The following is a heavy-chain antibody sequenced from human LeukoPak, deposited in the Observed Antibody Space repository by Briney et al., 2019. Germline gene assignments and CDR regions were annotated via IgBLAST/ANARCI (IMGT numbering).Heavy chain of an antibody. Sequence: GGSLRLSCAASGFTFSTYPMAWVRQAPGGGGEGVSGISDNGGRTYYADSVKGRFAISRDDSKSTLYLQMNSLRGEDTAVYYCAKDFGRNLGGPGYWGRGTLVIVSS. CDR3: AKDFGRNLGGPGY. V-gene: IGHV3-23*01. CDR2: ISDNGGRT. J-gene: IGHJ4*02. CDR1: GFTFSTYP. D-gene: IGHD3-10*01.